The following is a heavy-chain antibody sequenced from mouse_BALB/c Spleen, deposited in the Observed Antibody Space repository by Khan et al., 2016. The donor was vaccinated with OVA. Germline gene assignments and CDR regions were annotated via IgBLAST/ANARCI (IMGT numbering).Heavy chain of an antibody. D-gene: IGHD1-1*01. CDR2: INTNTGEP. CDR1: GYTFTNYG. V-gene: IGHV9-3*02. CDR3: ARGNYYGSNSWFAY. J-gene: IGHJ3*01. Sequence: QIQLVQSGPELKKPGETVKLSCKASGYTFTNYGINWVKQAPGKGLKWMGWINTNTGEPTYAEEFKGRFAFSLETSASTAYLQLNNLKNEDTATYFCARGNYYGSNSWFAYWGQGTLVTVSA.